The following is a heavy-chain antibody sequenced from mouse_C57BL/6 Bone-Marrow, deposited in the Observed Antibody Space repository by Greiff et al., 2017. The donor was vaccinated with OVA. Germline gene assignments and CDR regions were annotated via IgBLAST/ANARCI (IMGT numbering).Heavy chain of an antibody. V-gene: IGHV1-19*01. Sequence: EVHLVESGPVLVKPGASVKMSCKASGYTFTDYYMNWVKQSHGKSLEWIGVINPYNGGTSYNQKFKGKATLTVDKSSSTAYMELNSLTSEDSAVYYCARYPSSFMDYWGQGTSVTVSS. J-gene: IGHJ4*01. CDR3: ARYPSSFMDY. CDR2: INPYNGGT. CDR1: GYTFTDYY.